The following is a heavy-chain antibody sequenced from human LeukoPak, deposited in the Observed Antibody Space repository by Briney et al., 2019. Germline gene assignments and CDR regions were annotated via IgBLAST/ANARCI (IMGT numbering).Heavy chain of an antibody. V-gene: IGHV4-59*12. CDR3: ARDSSTVTTRHFDY. CDR1: GGSISSYD. D-gene: IGHD4-17*01. CDR2: IYYGGST. Sequence: SETLSLTCTVSGGSISSYDWSWIRQPPGKGLEWVGYIYYGGSTNYNPSLKSRVTISVDTSKNQFSLKLSSVTAADTAVYFCARDSSTVTTRHFDYWGQGTLVTVSS. J-gene: IGHJ4*02.